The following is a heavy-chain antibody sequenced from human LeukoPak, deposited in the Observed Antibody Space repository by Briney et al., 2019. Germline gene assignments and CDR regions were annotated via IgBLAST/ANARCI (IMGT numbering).Heavy chain of an antibody. V-gene: IGHV4-39*07. Sequence: SETLSLTCTVSGASMRSSAYYWGWIRQPPGKGLEWIWSVSYGGRTYYNPSLKSRVTISGDTSKNQFSLRLSSVTAAHTAVYYCARRSTVRAKAYGGQGTLVTVPS. CDR3: ARRSTVRAKAY. J-gene: IGHJ4*02. D-gene: IGHD4-17*01. CDR1: GASMRSSAYY. CDR2: VSYGGRT.